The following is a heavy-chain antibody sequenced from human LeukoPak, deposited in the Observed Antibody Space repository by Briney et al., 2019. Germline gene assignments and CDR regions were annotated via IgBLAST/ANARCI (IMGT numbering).Heavy chain of an antibody. CDR3: ARSRGMVRGVQENWFDP. D-gene: IGHD3-10*01. CDR1: GYTFTSYD. CDR2: MNPNSGNT. V-gene: IGHV1-8*01. Sequence: ASVKVSCKASGYTFTSYDINWVRQATGQGLEWMGWMNPNSGNTGYAQKFQGRVTMTRNTSISTAYMELSSLRSEDTAVYYCARSRGMVRGVQENWFDPWGQGTLVTVPS. J-gene: IGHJ5*02.